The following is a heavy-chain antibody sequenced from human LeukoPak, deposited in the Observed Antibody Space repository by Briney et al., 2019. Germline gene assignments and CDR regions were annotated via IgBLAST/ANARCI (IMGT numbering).Heavy chain of an antibody. CDR3: ARDSQMITFGGVVAY. J-gene: IGHJ4*02. Sequence: GRSLRLSCAASGFTFSSYGMHWVRQAPGKGLEWVAVIWYDGSNKYYADSVKGRFTISRDNSKNTLYLQMNSLRAEDTAVYYCARDSQMITFGGVVAYWGQGTLVTVSS. V-gene: IGHV3-33*01. CDR1: GFTFSSYG. D-gene: IGHD3-16*01. CDR2: IWYDGSNK.